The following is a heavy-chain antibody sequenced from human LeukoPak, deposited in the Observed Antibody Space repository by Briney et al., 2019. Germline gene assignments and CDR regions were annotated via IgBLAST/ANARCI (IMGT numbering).Heavy chain of an antibody. CDR2: IIPIFGTA. CDR3: ARGPYYDFWIHPYYYYYYMDV. D-gene: IGHD3-3*01. Sequence: ASVKVSXKASGGTFSSYAISWVRQAPGQGLEWIGGIIPIFGTANYAQKFQGRVTITADESTSTAYMELSSLRSEDTAVYYCARGPYYDFWIHPYYYYYYMDVWGKGTTVTVSS. V-gene: IGHV1-69*01. CDR1: GGTFSSYA. J-gene: IGHJ6*03.